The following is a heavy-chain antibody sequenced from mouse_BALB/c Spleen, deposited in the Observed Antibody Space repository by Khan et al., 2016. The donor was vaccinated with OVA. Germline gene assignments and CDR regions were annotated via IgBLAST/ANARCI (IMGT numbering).Heavy chain of an antibody. CDR1: GFNIKDYY. CDR3: PCAIPLYFDY. CDR2: IDPENGNT. Sequence: VQLQQSGTELVRPGALVRLSCTASGFNIKDYYIHWVKQRPDQGLEWIGWIDPENGNTIYDPKFPGKASITADTSSKTAYLQLSSLTSEDTAVYYCPCAIPLYFDYWGQGTTLTVSS. D-gene: IGHD6-1*01. J-gene: IGHJ2*01. V-gene: IGHV14-1*02.